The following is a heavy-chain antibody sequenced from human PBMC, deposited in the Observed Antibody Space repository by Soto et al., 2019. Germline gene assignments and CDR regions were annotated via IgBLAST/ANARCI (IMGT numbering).Heavy chain of an antibody. V-gene: IGHV4-59*01. D-gene: IGHD5-12*01. CDR3: ARGVGYSGYDFLLTQGGYYFDY. Sequence: SETLSLTCTVSGGSISSYYWSWIRQPPGKGLEWIGYIYYSGSTNYNPSLKSRVTISVDTSKNQFSLKLSSVTAADTAVYYCARGVGYSGYDFLLTQGGYYFDYWGQGTLVTVSS. CDR2: IYYSGST. CDR1: GGSISSYY. J-gene: IGHJ4*02.